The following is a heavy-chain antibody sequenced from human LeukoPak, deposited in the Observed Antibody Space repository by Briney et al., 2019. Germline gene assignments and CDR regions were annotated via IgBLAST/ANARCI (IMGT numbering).Heavy chain of an antibody. J-gene: IGHJ5*02. CDR3: ARDNGSGSYPSGRWFDP. CDR1: GGSISSSSYY. Sequence: SETLSLTCTVSGGSISSSSYYWGWIRQPPGKGLEWIGYIYYSGSTNYNPSLKSRVTISVDTSKNQFSLKLSSVTAADTAVYYCARDNGSGSYPSGRWFDPWGQGTLVTVSS. D-gene: IGHD3-10*01. V-gene: IGHV4-61*01. CDR2: IYYSGST.